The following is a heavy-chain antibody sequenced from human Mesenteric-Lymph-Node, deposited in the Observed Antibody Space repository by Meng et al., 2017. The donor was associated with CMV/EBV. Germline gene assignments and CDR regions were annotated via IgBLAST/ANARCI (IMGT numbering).Heavy chain of an antibody. J-gene: IGHJ4*02. Sequence: ASVKVSCKASGYTFTSYYMHWVRQAPGQGLEWMGWMNPNSANTGYAQKFQGRVTMTRNTSISTAYMELSSLRSDDTAVYYCARRDGYCSGGSCYSLGYWGQGTLVTVSS. D-gene: IGHD2-15*01. CDR2: MNPNSANT. V-gene: IGHV1-8*02. CDR3: ARRDGYCSGGSCYSLGY. CDR1: GYTFTSYY.